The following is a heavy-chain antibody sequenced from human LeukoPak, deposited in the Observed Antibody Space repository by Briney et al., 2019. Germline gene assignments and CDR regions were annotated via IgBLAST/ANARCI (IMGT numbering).Heavy chain of an antibody. Sequence: PSETLSLTCAVHGGSCDDYYCSWIRQPPGKGLEWIGEIHPHGIFYYNSSLMSRVTISIDTSKSQFSLKVSSVTAADTAVYYCASPSISSSTYDYWGQGTLVTVSS. CDR1: GGSCDDYY. CDR2: IHPHGIF. V-gene: IGHV4-34*01. D-gene: IGHD6-6*01. J-gene: IGHJ4*02. CDR3: ASPSISSSTYDY.